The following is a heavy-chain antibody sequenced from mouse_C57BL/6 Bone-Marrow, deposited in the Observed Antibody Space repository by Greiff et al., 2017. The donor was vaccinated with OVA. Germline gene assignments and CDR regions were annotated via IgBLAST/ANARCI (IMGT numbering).Heavy chain of an antibody. CDR2: IWGDGST. D-gene: IGHD1-1*02. V-gene: IGHV2-3*01. CDR3: SKRWYYAMDY. Sequence: QVQLQQSGPGLVAPSQCLSITCTVSGFSLTSYGVSWVRQPPGKGLEWLGVIWGDGSTNYHSAPISRLSTSKENTNSQAFLKLNSLQTDDTATFYCSKRWYYAMDYWGQGTSVTVSS. CDR1: GFSLTSYG. J-gene: IGHJ4*01.